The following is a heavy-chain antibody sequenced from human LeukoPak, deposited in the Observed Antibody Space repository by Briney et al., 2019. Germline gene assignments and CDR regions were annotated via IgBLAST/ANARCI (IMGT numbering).Heavy chain of an antibody. CDR1: GYTLSELS. V-gene: IGHV1-24*01. J-gene: IGHJ4*02. CDR2: FDPEEGET. CDR3: AIDPVQVVPVDMEDS. Sequence: ASVKVSCKVSGYTLSELSMHWVRQAPGKGLEWMGGFDPEEGETIYAKKFQGRVTMTEDTSTDTAYMELSSLRSEDTAVYYCAIDPVQVVPVDMEDSWGQGTLVTVSS. D-gene: IGHD2-2*01.